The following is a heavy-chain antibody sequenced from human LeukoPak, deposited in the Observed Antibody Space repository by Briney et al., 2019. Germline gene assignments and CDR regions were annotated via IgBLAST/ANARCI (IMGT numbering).Heavy chain of an antibody. CDR3: AKGRSGYYGADY. CDR2: ISGSGGST. J-gene: IGHJ4*02. V-gene: IGHV3-23*01. CDR1: GFTFSNYV. D-gene: IGHD3-22*01. Sequence: GGSLRLSCAASGFTFSNYVMSWVRQAPGKGLEWVSSISGSGGSTYYADSVKGRFTISRDNSKNTLYLQMNSLRAEDTAVYYCAKGRSGYYGADYWGQGTLVTVSS.